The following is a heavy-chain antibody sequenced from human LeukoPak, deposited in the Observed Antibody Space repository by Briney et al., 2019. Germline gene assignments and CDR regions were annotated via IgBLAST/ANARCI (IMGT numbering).Heavy chain of an antibody. Sequence: ASVKVSCKASGGTFSSYAISWVRQAPGQGLEWMGGIIPIFGTANYAQKFQGRVTITADESTSTAYMELSSLRSEDTAVYYCASNWEQQLVLQGWFDPWGQGTLVTVSS. V-gene: IGHV1-69*13. CDR1: GGTFSSYA. J-gene: IGHJ5*02. CDR2: IIPIFGTA. CDR3: ASNWEQQLVLQGWFDP. D-gene: IGHD6-13*01.